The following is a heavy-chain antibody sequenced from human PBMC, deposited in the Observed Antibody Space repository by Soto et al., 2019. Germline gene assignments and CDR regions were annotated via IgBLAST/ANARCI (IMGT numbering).Heavy chain of an antibody. CDR2: ISGSGGST. J-gene: IGHJ4*02. V-gene: IGHV3-23*01. Sequence: PGGSLRLSCAASGFTFSSYAMNWVRQAPGKGLEWVSGISGSGGSTYYADSVKGRFTISRDNSKNTLYLQMNSLRAEDTAVYYCAEDVCLSTCDSSGYPYFDYWGQGTLVTVSS. CDR1: GFTFSSYA. CDR3: AEDVCLSTCDSSGYPYFDY. D-gene: IGHD3-22*01.